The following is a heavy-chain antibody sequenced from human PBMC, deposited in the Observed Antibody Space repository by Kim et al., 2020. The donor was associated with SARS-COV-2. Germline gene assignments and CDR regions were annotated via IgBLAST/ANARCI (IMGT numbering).Heavy chain of an antibody. D-gene: IGHD3-9*01. CDR3: ARVLGEDFGWLLDGFDY. J-gene: IGHJ4*02. CDR1: GYTFTGYY. V-gene: IGHV1-2*06. CDR2: INPNSGGT. Sequence: ASVKVSCKASGYTFTGYYMHWVRQAPGQGLEWMGRINPNSGGTNYAQKFQGRVTMTRDTSISTAYMELSRLRSDDTAVYYCARVLGEDFGWLLDGFDYWGQVTLVTVSS.